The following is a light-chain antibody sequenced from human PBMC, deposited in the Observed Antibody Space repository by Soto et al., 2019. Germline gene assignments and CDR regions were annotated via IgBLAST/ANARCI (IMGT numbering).Light chain of an antibody. V-gene: IGKV1-39*01. Sequence: DIQRTQSPSTLSASVGDRVTITCRASQSITNSLNWYQHKPGKASHLLIYAASSLQSGVPSRFSGSGSGTDFNLTISSLQPEDFATYYCQQFNNYPTFGQGTRLEIK. CDR3: QQFNNYPT. CDR2: AAS. CDR1: QSITNS. J-gene: IGKJ5*01.